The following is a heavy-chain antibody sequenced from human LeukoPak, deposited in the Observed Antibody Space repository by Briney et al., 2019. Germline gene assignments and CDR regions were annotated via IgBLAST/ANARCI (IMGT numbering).Heavy chain of an antibody. V-gene: IGHV4-61*02. CDR3: ARALSSSFWSGYLGWFDP. J-gene: IGHJ5*02. CDR1: AGSISSGSYY. Sequence: PSQTLSLTCTVSAGSISSGSYYWGWIRQPAGKVLEWIGRIYTSGSTNYNPSLKSRVGISVDTSKNQFSLKLSSVTAADTAVYYCARALSSSFWSGYLGWFDPWGQGTLVTVSS. CDR2: IYTSGST. D-gene: IGHD3-3*01.